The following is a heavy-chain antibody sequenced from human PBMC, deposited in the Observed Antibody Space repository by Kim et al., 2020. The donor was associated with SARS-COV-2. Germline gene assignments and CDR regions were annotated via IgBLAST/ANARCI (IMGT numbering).Heavy chain of an antibody. J-gene: IGHJ6*02. CDR3: ARDLRKDGMDV. Sequence: SETLSLTCAVSGGSISGSNWWSWVRQPPGKGLECIGEIYHSGSTNYNPSLKSRVTISVDKSKNQFSLKLSSVTAADTAVYYCARDLRKDGMDVWGQGTTVTVSS. CDR2: IYHSGST. CDR1: GGSISGSNW. V-gene: IGHV4-4*02.